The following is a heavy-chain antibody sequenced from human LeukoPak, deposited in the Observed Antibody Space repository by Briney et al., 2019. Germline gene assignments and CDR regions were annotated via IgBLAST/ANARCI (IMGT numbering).Heavy chain of an antibody. CDR3: TRDLRYYYDNTGPGYFQH. Sequence: PGGSLRLSCTASGFTFGDYAMSWFRQAPGKGLEWVGFIRSKAYGGTPEYAASVKGRFSLSRDDSKSIAYLQMNSLKTEDTAVYYCTRDLRYYYDNTGPGYFQHWGQGTLVTVSS. V-gene: IGHV3-49*03. CDR2: IRSKAYGGTP. D-gene: IGHD3-22*01. J-gene: IGHJ1*01. CDR1: GFTFGDYA.